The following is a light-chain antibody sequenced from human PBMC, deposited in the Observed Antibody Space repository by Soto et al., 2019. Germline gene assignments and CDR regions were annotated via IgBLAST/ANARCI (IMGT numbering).Light chain of an antibody. CDR3: QQVNSYPRT. Sequence: DIQLTQSPSFLSASVGDRVTITCRASQGISGYLAWYQQKPGKAPKLLIYTASTLQSGVPSRFSGSGSGTEFTLTISSLQPEDFATYYCQQVNSYPRTFGQGTKVEI. CDR2: TAS. J-gene: IGKJ1*01. CDR1: QGISGY. V-gene: IGKV1-9*01.